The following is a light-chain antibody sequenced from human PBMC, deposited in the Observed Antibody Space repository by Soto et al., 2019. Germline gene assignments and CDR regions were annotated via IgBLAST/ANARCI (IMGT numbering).Light chain of an antibody. Sequence: ALTQPPSASGSPGQSVTLSCTGTSSDVGGYNYVSWYQQHPGKAPKLMIYEVSKRPSGVPDRFSGSKSGNTASLTVSGLQAEDEADYYCSSYAGSNNPVVFGGGTKLTVL. CDR2: EVS. J-gene: IGLJ2*01. CDR1: SSDVGGYNY. CDR3: SSYAGSNNPVV. V-gene: IGLV2-8*01.